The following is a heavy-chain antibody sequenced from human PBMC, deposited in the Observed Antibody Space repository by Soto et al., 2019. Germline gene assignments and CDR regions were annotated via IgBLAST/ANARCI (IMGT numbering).Heavy chain of an antibody. Sequence: ASVKVSCKASGYTFTSYAMHWVRQAPGQGLEWMGWIYIDDTKYAQNFQGRVTMTTDTSTSTVYMELRSLRSDDTAVYYCARDGRITVIRGPLPFDSWGQGTMVTVSS. J-gene: IGHJ4*02. V-gene: IGHV1-18*01. CDR2: IYIDDT. D-gene: IGHD3-10*01. CDR1: GYTFTSYA. CDR3: ARDGRITVIRGPLPFDS.